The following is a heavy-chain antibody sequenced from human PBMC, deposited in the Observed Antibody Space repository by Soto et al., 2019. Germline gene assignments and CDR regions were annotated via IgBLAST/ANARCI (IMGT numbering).Heavy chain of an antibody. D-gene: IGHD3-22*01. J-gene: IGHJ6*02. CDR2: VYHTGNT. CDR1: NFSISSAYY. Sequence: SETLSLTCGVSNFSISSAYYWAWIRQPPGKGLEWIASVYHTGNTYFNPSLKSRVTISVDTSKNQFSLRLRSVTAADTAIYYCARDRIVTKPPAPYYLDYGVDVWGQGTTVTVSS. CDR3: ARDRIVTKPPAPYYLDYGVDV. V-gene: IGHV4-38-2*02.